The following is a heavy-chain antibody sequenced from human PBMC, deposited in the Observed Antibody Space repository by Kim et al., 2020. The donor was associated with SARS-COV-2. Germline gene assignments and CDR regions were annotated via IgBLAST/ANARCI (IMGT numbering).Heavy chain of an antibody. J-gene: IGHJ6*03. CDR3: AKDRMVRGVRAYYMDV. Sequence: GGSLRLSCAASGFTFGDYAMQWVRQAPGKGLEWVSGISWNSGSIDYADSVKGRFTISRDNAKNSLYLQMNSLRAEDTALYYCAKDRMVRGVRAYYMDVWGKGTTVTVSS. V-gene: IGHV3-9*01. D-gene: IGHD3-10*01. CDR1: GFTFGDYA. CDR2: ISWNSGSI.